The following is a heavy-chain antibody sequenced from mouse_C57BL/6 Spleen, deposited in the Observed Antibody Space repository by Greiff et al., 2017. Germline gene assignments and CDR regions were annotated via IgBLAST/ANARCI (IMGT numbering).Heavy chain of an antibody. CDR2: IHPNSGST. V-gene: IGHV1-64*01. J-gene: IGHJ3*01. D-gene: IGHD3-2*02. CDR1: GYTFTSYW. CDR3: ARYSSGYLAWFAY. Sequence: QVQLQQPGAELVKPGASVKLSCKASGYTFTSYWMHWVKQRPGQGLEWIGMIHPNSGSTNYNEKFKSKATLTVDKSSSTAYMQLSSLTSEDSAVYYCARYSSGYLAWFAYWGQGTLVTVSA.